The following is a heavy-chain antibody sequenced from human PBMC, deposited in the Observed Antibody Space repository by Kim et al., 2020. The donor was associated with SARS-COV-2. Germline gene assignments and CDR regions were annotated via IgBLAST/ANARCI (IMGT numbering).Heavy chain of an antibody. J-gene: IGHJ6*02. CDR1: GFTFDDYA. CDR3: AKAGYYDYVWGSYRYDYYYHCGLDV. Sequence: GGSLRLSCAASGFTFDDYAMHWVRQAPGKGLEWVSGISCNSGSIGYADSVKGRFTISRDNAKNSLYLQMNSLRAEDTALYYCAKAGYYDYVWGSYRYDYYYHCGLDVWGQGTTVTVSS. CDR2: ISCNSGSI. D-gene: IGHD3-16*02. V-gene: IGHV3-9*01.